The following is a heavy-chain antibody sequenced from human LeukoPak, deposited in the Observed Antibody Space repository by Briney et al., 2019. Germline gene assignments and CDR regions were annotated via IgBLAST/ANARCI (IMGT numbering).Heavy chain of an antibody. D-gene: IGHD2-15*01. J-gene: IGHJ3*02. Sequence: SETLSLTCTVFGGSISSSSYYWSWIRQPPGKGLEWIGEINHSGSTNYNPSLKSRVTISVDTSKNQFSLKLSSVTAADTAVYYCAREGRISPGGAYCSGGSCYFGAFDIWGQGTMVTVSS. V-gene: IGHV4-39*07. CDR1: GGSISSSSYY. CDR3: AREGRISPGGAYCSGGSCYFGAFDI. CDR2: INHSGST.